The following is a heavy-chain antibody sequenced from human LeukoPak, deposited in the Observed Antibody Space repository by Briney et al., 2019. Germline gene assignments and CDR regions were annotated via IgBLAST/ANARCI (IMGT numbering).Heavy chain of an antibody. Sequence: SETLSLTCTVSGGSISSSSYYWGWIRQPPGKGLEWIGSIYYSGSPYYNPSLKSRVTISVDTSKNQFSLKLSSVTAADTAVYYCARQNVLLWFGELLTWFDPWGQGTLVTVSS. CDR1: GGSISSSSYY. CDR2: IYYSGSP. V-gene: IGHV4-39*01. CDR3: ARQNVLLWFGELLTWFDP. D-gene: IGHD3-10*01. J-gene: IGHJ5*02.